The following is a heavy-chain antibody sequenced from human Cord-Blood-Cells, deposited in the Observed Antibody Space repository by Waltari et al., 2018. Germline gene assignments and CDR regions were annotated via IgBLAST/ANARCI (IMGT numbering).Heavy chain of an antibody. CDR2: IYSGGST. J-gene: IGHJ3*02. CDR1: GFTVSSNY. CDR3: ARGGGSGSYYNRDAFDI. Sequence: EVQLVESGGGLIQPGGSLRLSCAASGFTVSSNYMSWVRQARGKGLEWVSVIYSGGSTYYADSVKGRFTISRDNSKNTLYLQMNSLRAEDTAVYYCARGGGSGSYYNRDAFDIWGQGTMVTVSS. V-gene: IGHV3-53*01. D-gene: IGHD3-10*01.